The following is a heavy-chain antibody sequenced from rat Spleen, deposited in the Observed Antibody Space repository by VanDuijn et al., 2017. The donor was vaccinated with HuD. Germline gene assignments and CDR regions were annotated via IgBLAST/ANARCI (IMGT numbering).Heavy chain of an antibody. Sequence: QVQMKETGPGLVQTTQTLSVTCPVSGFSLTKYGVHWVRQAPGKGLDWMGIMWNDGSTSYNSDFKSRLSISRDTSNSQVFLPFISLQTDDSGVYDCALSGEGYWGKGVMVTVSS. CDR1: GFSLTKYG. CDR2: MWNDGST. CDR3: ALSGEGY. V-gene: IGHV2-77*01. J-gene: IGHJ2*01. D-gene: IGHD1-1*01.